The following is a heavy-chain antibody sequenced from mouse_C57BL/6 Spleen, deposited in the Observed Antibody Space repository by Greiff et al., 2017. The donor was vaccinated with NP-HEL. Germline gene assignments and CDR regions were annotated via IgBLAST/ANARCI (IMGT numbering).Heavy chain of an antibody. D-gene: IGHD1-1*01. Sequence: VQLQQSGPELVKPGASVKIPCKASGYTFTYYNMDWVKQSHGKSLEWIGDINPNNGGTIYNQKFKGKATLTVDKSSSTAYMELRSLTSEDTAVYYCARSGYYGSSSGRFDVWGTGTTVTVSS. CDR3: ARSGYYGSSSGRFDV. V-gene: IGHV1-18*01. CDR1: GYTFTYYN. J-gene: IGHJ1*03. CDR2: INPNNGGT.